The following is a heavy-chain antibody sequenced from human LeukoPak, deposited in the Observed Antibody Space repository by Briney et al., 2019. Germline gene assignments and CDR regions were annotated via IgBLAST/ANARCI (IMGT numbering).Heavy chain of an antibody. Sequence: QAGGSLRLSCAASGFTFSDYEMNWVRQAPGKGLEWVSHISTSGSIIHYADSVEGRFTISRDNAKNSLYLQMNSLRAEDTALYYCARDATTQVGYVYMDVWGKGTTVTISS. CDR2: ISTSGSII. CDR3: ARDATTQVGYVYMDV. J-gene: IGHJ6*03. D-gene: IGHD5-18*01. CDR1: GFTFSDYE. V-gene: IGHV3-48*03.